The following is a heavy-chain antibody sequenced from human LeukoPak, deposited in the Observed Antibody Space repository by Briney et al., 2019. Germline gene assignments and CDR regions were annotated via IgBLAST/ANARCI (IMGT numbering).Heavy chain of an antibody. CDR3: AKDRTPTAVARRFDY. CDR1: GFTFSNYA. Sequence: GGSLRLSCVASGFTFSNYAMDWVRQPPGKGLEWVSVITGSGTSTYYADSVKGRFTISRDNSKNTLYLQMNSLRAEDTAVYYCAKDRTPTAVARRFDYWGQGTLVAVSS. CDR2: ITGSGTST. V-gene: IGHV3-23*01. D-gene: IGHD6-19*01. J-gene: IGHJ4*02.